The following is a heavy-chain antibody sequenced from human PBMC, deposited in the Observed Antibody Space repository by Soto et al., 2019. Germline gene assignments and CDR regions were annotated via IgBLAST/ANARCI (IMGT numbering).Heavy chain of an antibody. CDR2: IIPIFGTA. CDR1: GGTFSSYA. CDR3: ADRGDSPDAFDI. D-gene: IGHD3-16*01. J-gene: IGHJ3*02. Sequence: QVQLVQSGAEVKKPGSSVKVSCKASGGTFSSYAISWVRQAPGQGLEWMGGIIPIFGTANYAQKFQGRVXVXAXXSTSTAYMELSSLRSEDTAVYYCADRGDSPDAFDIWGQGTMVTVSS. V-gene: IGHV1-69*12.